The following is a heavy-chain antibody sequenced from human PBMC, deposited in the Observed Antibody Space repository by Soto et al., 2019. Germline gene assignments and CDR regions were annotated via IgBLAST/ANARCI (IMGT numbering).Heavy chain of an antibody. CDR3: TRERWYYDFWSGPRTGRRLDY. Sequence: EVQLVESGGGLVQPGRSLRLSCTASGFTFGDYAMSWFRQAPGKGLEWVGFIRSTAYGGTTEYAASVKGRFTISRDDSKSIAYLQMNSLKTEDTAVYYCTRERWYYDFWSGPRTGRRLDYWGQGPLVTVSS. D-gene: IGHD3-3*01. CDR1: GFTFGDYA. V-gene: IGHV3-49*03. J-gene: IGHJ4*02. CDR2: IRSTAYGGTT.